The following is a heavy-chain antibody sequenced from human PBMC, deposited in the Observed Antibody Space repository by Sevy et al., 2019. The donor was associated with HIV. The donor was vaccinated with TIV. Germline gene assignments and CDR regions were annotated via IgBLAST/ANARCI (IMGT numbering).Heavy chain of an antibody. CDR1: GYSFTSYW. V-gene: IGHV5-51*01. J-gene: IGHJ4*02. D-gene: IGHD3-22*01. CDR2: IYPGDSDT. CDR3: AIHNYYDSSGYPFPFDN. Sequence: GESLKISCKGSGYSFTSYWIGWVRQMPGKGLEWMGIIYPGDSDTRYSPSFQGQVTIPADKSISTAYLQWSSLKASDTAMYYCAIHNYYDSSGYPFPFDNWGQGTLVTVSS.